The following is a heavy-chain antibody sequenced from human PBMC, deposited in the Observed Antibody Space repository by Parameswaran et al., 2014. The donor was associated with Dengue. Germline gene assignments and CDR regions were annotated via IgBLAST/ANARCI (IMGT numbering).Heavy chain of an antibody. CDR2: IYYTGTS. J-gene: IGHJ4*02. Sequence: RWIRQPPGKGLEWIAFIYYTGTSYNSPSHTSRVTISLDTSKNQFSLNLTSVTAADTAVYYCASAEVRGVFTNWGQGVLVTVSS. D-gene: IGHD3-10*01. V-gene: IGHV4-31*02. CDR3: ASAEVRGVFTN.